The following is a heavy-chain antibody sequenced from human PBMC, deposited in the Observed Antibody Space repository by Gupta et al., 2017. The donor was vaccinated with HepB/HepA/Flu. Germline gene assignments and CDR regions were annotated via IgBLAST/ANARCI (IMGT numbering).Heavy chain of an antibody. V-gene: IGHV1-2*02. CDR2: INPNSGET. CDR3: ARPHSGSHYYFDY. J-gene: IGHJ4*02. CDR1: GYTFTGYF. Sequence: QVQLVQSGAEVKKPGASVKVSCKASGYTFTGYFMHWVRQAPGQGLEWMGWINPNSGETNYAQKFQGRVTMTRDTSISTAYMELTTLRSDDTAVYYCARPHSGSHYYFDYWGQGTLVTVSS. D-gene: IGHD1-26*01.